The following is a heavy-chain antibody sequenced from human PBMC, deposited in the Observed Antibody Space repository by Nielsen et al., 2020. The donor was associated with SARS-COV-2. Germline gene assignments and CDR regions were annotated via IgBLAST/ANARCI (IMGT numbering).Heavy chain of an antibody. CDR1: GFRFTSYT. CDR3: AKVGGRYYYSHYLDV. J-gene: IGHJ6*03. CDR2: ITMSGAYM. V-gene: IGHV3-21*01. D-gene: IGHD3-16*01. Sequence: GESLKISCAASGFRFTSYTMNWVRQAPGKGLEWVASITMSGAYMYYADSVKGRFTISRDNSKNTLYLQMNSLRAEDTAVYYCAKVGGRYYYSHYLDVWGKGTTVTVSS.